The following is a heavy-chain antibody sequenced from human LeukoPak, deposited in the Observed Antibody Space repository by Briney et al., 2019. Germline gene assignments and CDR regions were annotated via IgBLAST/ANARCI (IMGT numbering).Heavy chain of an antibody. V-gene: IGHV3-7*01. CDR2: IKQDGSEK. CDR1: GFTFSSYW. D-gene: IGHD3-3*01. CDR3: ARNPTIFGVVIVPDY. J-gene: IGHJ4*02. Sequence: GGALRLSCAASGFTFSSYWMSWVRQAPGKGLEWVANIKQDGSEKYYVDSVKGRFTISRDNAKNSLYLQMNSLRAEDTAVYYCARNPTIFGVVIVPDYWGQGTLVTVSS.